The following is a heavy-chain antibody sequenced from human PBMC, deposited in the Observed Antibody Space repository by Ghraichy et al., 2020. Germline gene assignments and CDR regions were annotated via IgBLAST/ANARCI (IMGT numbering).Heavy chain of an antibody. V-gene: IGHV4-4*09. D-gene: IGHD3-22*01. CDR1: GGSISSYY. Sequence: ETLSLTCTVSGGSISSYYWSWIRQPPGKGLEWIGYIYTSGSTNYNPSLKSRVTISVDTSKNQFSLKLSSVTAADTAVYYCARSYYYDSSGYYPFDYWGQGTLVTVSS. J-gene: IGHJ4*02. CDR2: IYTSGST. CDR3: ARSYYYDSSGYYPFDY.